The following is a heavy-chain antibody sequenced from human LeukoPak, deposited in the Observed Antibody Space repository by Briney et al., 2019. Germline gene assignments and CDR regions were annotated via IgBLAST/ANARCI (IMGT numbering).Heavy chain of an antibody. CDR1: GFTFSTYE. D-gene: IGHD4-23*01. J-gene: IGHJ4*02. CDR3: ARGTIGGNPASAY. V-gene: IGHV3-21*06. CDR2: IGTDGYS. Sequence: GASLRLSCAASGFTFSTYEMNWVRQAPGKGLEWVSSIGTDGYSYSAVSVKGRFTISRDNAKSTLYLQMDSLTVEDTALYYCARGTIGGNPASAYWGQGTLVTVSS.